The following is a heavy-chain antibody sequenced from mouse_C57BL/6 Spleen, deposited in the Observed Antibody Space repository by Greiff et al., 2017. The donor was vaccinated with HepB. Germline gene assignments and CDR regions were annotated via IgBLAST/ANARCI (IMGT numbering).Heavy chain of an antibody. J-gene: IGHJ2*01. V-gene: IGHV3-2*02. CDR1: GYSITSGYG. D-gene: IGHD3-3*01. CDR3: ARTARIKY. Sequence: ESGPGLVKPSQSLSLTCTVTGYSITSGYGWNWIRQFPGNKLEWMDYISYSGSTNYNPSLKSRISITRDTSKNQFFLQLNSVTTEDTATYYCARTARIKYWGQGTTLTVSS. CDR2: ISYSGST.